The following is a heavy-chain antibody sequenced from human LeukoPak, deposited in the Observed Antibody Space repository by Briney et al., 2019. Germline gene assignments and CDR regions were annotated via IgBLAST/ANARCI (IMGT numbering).Heavy chain of an antibody. CDR3: VRRQALRGRHRAFDP. D-gene: IGHD6-25*01. Sequence: SSLRVSCKASGGTFYNSAISWVGQAPGQGFDWLGGTIPMFGSAKYAQKFQGRVTITTDESTSTAYMDLISLISEDTAVYYCVRRQALRGRHRAFDPWGQGTLVTVSS. V-gene: IGHV1-69*05. CDR2: TIPMFGSA. CDR1: GGTFYNSA. J-gene: IGHJ5*02.